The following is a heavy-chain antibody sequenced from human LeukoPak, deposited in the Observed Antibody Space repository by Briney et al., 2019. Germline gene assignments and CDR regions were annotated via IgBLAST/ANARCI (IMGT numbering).Heavy chain of an antibody. V-gene: IGHV3-11*01. Sequence: PGGSLRLSCAASGITFSDYYLSWIRQAPGKGLECVSHISSTSNTIYYVDSVKGRFTISRDNAKNSMNLQMNSLRAEDTAVYYCARSWGSGSYFSPWGQGTLVTVSS. D-gene: IGHD3-10*01. CDR2: ISSTSNTI. CDR1: GITFSDYY. J-gene: IGHJ5*02. CDR3: ARSWGSGSYFSP.